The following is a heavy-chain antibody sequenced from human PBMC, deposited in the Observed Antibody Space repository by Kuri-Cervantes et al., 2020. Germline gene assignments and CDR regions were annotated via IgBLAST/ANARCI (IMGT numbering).Heavy chain of an antibody. V-gene: IGHV3-23*01. CDR3: AKGVSSWYRGATDY. J-gene: IGHJ4*02. CDR2: ISGSSGTT. Sequence: GESLKIFCTASGFTFGDYAMSWFRQAPGKGLEWVSDISGSSGTTNYTASVKGRFTISRDNSKNTLYLQMNNVRAEDTAVYYCAKGVSSWYRGATDYWGQGILVTVSS. CDR1: GFTFGDYA. D-gene: IGHD6-13*01.